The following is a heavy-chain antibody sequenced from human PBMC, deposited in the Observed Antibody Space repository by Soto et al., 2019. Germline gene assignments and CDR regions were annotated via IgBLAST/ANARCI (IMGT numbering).Heavy chain of an antibody. CDR3: ARVLWFGESRRGMDV. Sequence: QVQLQESGPGLVKPSQTLSLTCTVSGGSISSGGYYWSWIRQHPGKGLEWIGYIYYSGSTYYNPSLKSRLTISVDTSKKQFSLKLSSVTAADTAVYYCARVLWFGESRRGMDVWGQGITVTVSS. CDR1: GGSISSGGYY. CDR2: IYYSGST. V-gene: IGHV4-31*03. D-gene: IGHD3-10*01. J-gene: IGHJ6*02.